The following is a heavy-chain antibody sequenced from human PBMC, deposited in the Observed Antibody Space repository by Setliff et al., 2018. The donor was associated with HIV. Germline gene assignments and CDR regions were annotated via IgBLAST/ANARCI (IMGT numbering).Heavy chain of an antibody. CDR1: GYTFITYY. CDR3: ARDHMSVGAWVGATSRGLFQH. CDR2: INPSGGST. Sequence: GASVKVSCKASGYTFITYYMHWVRQAPGQGLEWMGIINPSGGSTNYAQKFQGRVTMTTDTSTSTVYMELSSLRSEDSAVYYCARDHMSVGAWVGATSRGLFQHWGQGTLVTVSS. V-gene: IGHV1-46*01. D-gene: IGHD1-26*01. J-gene: IGHJ1*01.